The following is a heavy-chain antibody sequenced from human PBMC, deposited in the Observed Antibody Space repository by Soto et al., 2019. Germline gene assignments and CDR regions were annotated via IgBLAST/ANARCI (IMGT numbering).Heavy chain of an antibody. Sequence: QVQLVQSGAEVKKPGSSVKVSCKASGGTFSSYAISWVRQAPGQGLEWMGGIIPIFGTANYAQKFQGRVTITADKSPSTAYMELSSLRSEDTAVYYCARGYCSSTSCYKTHYYYGMDVWGQGTTVTVSS. CDR3: ARGYCSSTSCYKTHYYYGMDV. V-gene: IGHV1-69*06. J-gene: IGHJ6*02. CDR1: GGTFSSYA. CDR2: IIPIFGTA. D-gene: IGHD2-2*02.